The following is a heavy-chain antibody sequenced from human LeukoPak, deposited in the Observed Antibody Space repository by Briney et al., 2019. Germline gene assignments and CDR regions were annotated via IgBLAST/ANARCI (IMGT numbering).Heavy chain of an antibody. CDR3: ARDKMQLWSGDYYYGMDA. J-gene: IGHJ6*02. Sequence: GGSLRLSCAASKFTFSNYAMHWVRQAPGKGLDWVAVISFDGSNIYYADSVRGRFTISRDNSKNTLYLQMNSLRTEDTAVYYCARDKMQLWSGDYYYGMDAWGQGTTVTVSS. CDR2: ISFDGSNI. V-gene: IGHV3-30-3*01. D-gene: IGHD5-18*01. CDR1: KFTFSNYA.